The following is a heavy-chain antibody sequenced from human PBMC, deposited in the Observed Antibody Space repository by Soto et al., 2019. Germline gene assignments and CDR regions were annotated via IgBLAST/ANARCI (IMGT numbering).Heavy chain of an antibody. CDR1: GGTFSTYA. CDR2: IIPMFGTA. CDR3: ASVIQLLLRRINHGYSG. D-gene: IGHD5-18*01. V-gene: IGHV1-69*12. Sequence: QVQLVQSGAEVKKPESSVKVSCKAPGGTFSTYAISWVRQAPGQGLEWMGGIIPMFGTANYAQRFQDRVTITADDSTNTVYLELSSLRSEDTAVHFCASVIQLLLRRINHGYSGWGQGTLVTVSS. J-gene: IGHJ4*02.